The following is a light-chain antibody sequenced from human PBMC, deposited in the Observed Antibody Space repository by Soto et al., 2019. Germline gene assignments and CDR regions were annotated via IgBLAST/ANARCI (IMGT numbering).Light chain of an antibody. CDR1: QSVSAS. Sequence: DIQMTQSPSTLSASVGDRVTITCRASQSVSASLAWYQQKAGKAPKVLIYDVSSLESGVPSRFSGSGSGPNFTFTISGRQPDNFTTYYGQRDSSQCTFAQGPKVQIK. CDR2: DVS. V-gene: IGKV1-5*01. J-gene: IGKJ1*01. CDR3: QRDSSQCT.